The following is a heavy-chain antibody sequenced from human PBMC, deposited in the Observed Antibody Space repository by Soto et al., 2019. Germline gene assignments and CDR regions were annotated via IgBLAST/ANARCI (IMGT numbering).Heavy chain of an antibody. CDR2: MNPNSGNT. V-gene: IGHV1-8*01. CDR3: ARGRYCSSTSCRYYYYYGMDV. Sequence: ASVKVSCKASGYTFTSYYINWVLQATGQGLEWMGWMNPNSGNTGYAQKFQGRVTMTRNTSISTAYMELSSLRSEDTAVYYCARGRYCSSTSCRYYYYYGMDVWGQGTTVTVSS. D-gene: IGHD2-2*01. J-gene: IGHJ6*02. CDR1: GYTFTSYY.